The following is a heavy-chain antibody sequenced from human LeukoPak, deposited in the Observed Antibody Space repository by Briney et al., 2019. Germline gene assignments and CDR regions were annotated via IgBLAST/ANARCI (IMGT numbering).Heavy chain of an antibody. J-gene: IGHJ4*02. CDR1: VGTFSSYT. V-gene: IGHV1-69*02. CDR2: IIPILGIA. D-gene: IGHD1-1*01. Sequence: ASVKVSCKASVGTFSSYTISWVRQAPGQGLEWMGRIIPILGIANYAQKFQGRVTITADKSTSTAYMELSSLRSEDTAVYYCARALRSTTTIDYWGQGTLVAVSS. CDR3: ARALRSTTTIDY.